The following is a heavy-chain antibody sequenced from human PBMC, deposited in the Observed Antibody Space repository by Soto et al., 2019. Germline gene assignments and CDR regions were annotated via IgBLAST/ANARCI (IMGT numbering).Heavy chain of an antibody. D-gene: IGHD2-15*01. J-gene: IGHJ3*02. V-gene: IGHV3-66*01. CDR3: ARDFSYLRCSGGSCDDAFDI. Sequence: EVQLVESGGGLVQPGGSLRLSCAASGFTVGSHYMSWVRQAPGKGLEWVSVIYSGGSTYYADSVKGRFTISRDNSKNTLYLQMNSLIAEDTAVYYCARDFSYLRCSGGSCDDAFDIWGQGSMVPVSS. CDR2: IYSGGST. CDR1: GFTVGSHY.